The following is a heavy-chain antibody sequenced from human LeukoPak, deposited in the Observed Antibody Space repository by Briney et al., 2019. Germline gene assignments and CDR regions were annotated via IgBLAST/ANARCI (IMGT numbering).Heavy chain of an antibody. D-gene: IGHD6-6*01. CDR2: IYTSGST. CDR3: ARQYSSSSVFVY. V-gene: IGHV4-4*09. Sequence: SETLSLTCTVSGGSISNYYWSWIRQPPGKGLEWIGYIYTSGSTSYNPSLKSRVTISVDTSKSQFSLKLSSVTAAETAVYYCARQYSSSSVFVYWGQGTLVTVSS. CDR1: GGSISNYY. J-gene: IGHJ4*02.